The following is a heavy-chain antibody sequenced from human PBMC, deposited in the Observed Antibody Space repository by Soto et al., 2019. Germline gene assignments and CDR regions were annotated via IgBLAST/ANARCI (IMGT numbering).Heavy chain of an antibody. CDR1: GYSFTKYW. V-gene: IGHV5-10-1*01. CDR3: ARRSSSDGDLEY. D-gene: IGHD4-17*01. J-gene: IGHJ4*02. CDR2: IDPTDSYT. Sequence: EVQLVQSGAEVKKPGESLRISCKGSGYSFTKYWISWVRQMPGKGLEWMGRIDPTDSYTDYSPSFRGHVTISGDKSISTAYLQWSSLKASDTAMYYCARRSSSDGDLEYWGQGTLVTVSS.